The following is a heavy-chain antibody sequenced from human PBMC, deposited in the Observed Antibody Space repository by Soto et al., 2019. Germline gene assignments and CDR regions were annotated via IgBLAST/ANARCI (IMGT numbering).Heavy chain of an antibody. J-gene: IGHJ5*02. CDR2: IYYSGST. CDR3: ARMVAGTHKAWFDP. CDR1: GGSISSGGYY. D-gene: IGHD6-19*01. Sequence: SETLSLTCTVSGGSISSGGYYWSWIRQHPGKGLEWIGYIYYSGSTYYNPSLKSRVTISVDTSKNQFSLKLSSVTAADTAVYYCARMVAGTHKAWFDPWGQGTLVTVS. V-gene: IGHV4-31*03.